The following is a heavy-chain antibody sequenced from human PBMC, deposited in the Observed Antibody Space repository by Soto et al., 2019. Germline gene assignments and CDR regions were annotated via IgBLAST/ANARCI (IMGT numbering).Heavy chain of an antibody. V-gene: IGHV1-69*13. Sequence: SVKVSCKASGGTFSSYAISWVRQAPGQGLEWMGGIIPIFGTANYAQKFQGRVTITADESTSTAYMELSSLRSEDTAVYYCARNPGYYYGSGSYYKENPEEFDYWGQGTLVTVSS. CDR2: IIPIFGTA. D-gene: IGHD3-10*01. J-gene: IGHJ4*02. CDR1: GGTFSSYA. CDR3: ARNPGYYYGSGSYYKENPEEFDY.